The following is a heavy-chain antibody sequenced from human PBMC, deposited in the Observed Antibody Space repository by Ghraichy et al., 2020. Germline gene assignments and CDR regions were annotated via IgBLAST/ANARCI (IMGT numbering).Heavy chain of an antibody. CDR1: GYTFTSYG. CDR3: ARVAFRFGYGGNSMGS. D-gene: IGHD4-23*01. V-gene: IGHV1-18*01. Sequence: ASVKVSCKASGYTFTSYGISWVRQAPGQGLEWMGWISAYNGNTNYAQKLQGRVTMTTDTSTSTAYMELRSLRSDDTAVYYCARVAFRFGYGGNSMGSWGQGTLVTVSS. J-gene: IGHJ4*02. CDR2: ISAYNGNT.